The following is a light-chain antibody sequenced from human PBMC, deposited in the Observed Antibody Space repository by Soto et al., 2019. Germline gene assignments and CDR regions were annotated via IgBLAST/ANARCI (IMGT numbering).Light chain of an antibody. J-gene: IGLJ1*01. CDR1: SSDVGSYNL. CDR2: EVT. CDR3: CSYVGSSTLRYV. Sequence: QSVLTQPASVSGSPGQSITISCTGTSSDVGSYNLVSWYQQHPGKAPKLMIYEVTKRPSGVSNRFSGSKSGNTASLTISGLQAEDEADYYCCSYVGSSTLRYVFGTGTKLTVL. V-gene: IGLV2-23*02.